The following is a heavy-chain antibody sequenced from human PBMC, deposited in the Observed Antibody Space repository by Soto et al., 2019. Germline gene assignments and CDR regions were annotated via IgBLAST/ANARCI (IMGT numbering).Heavy chain of an antibody. Sequence: PGESLKISCKGSGYSFTSYWIGWVRQMPGKGLEWMGIIYPGDSDTRYSPSFQGQVTISRDNSKNTLYLQMNSLRVEDTAVYYCATGVGDYQRVLDYWGQGTLVTVSS. CDR1: GYSFTSYW. CDR2: IYPGDSDT. V-gene: IGHV5-51*01. CDR3: ATGVGDYQRVLDY. J-gene: IGHJ4*02. D-gene: IGHD4-17*01.